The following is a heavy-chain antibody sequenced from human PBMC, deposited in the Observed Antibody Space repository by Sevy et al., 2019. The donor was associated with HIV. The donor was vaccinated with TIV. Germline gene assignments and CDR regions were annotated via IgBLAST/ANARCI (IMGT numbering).Heavy chain of an antibody. CDR2: IKSNIDGAAI. CDR3: TTKGPNCSGVGCQIS. J-gene: IGHJ5*02. Sequence: GGSLRLSCVASEFIFNDAWMHWVRQAPGKGLEWVGRIKSNIDGAAIDYAAPVKGRFTISRDDSKNTVFLQMNSLKSEDTAVYFCTTKGPNCSGVGCQISWGQGTQVTVS. V-gene: IGHV3-15*01. D-gene: IGHD2-15*01. CDR1: EFIFNDAW.